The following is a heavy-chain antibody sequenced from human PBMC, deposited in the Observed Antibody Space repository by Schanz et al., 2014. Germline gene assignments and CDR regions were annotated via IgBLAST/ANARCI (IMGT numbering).Heavy chain of an antibody. CDR3: ARGGGPEDVFDI. J-gene: IGHJ3*02. CDR1: GYTFTGYY. D-gene: IGHD5-12*01. Sequence: QVQLVQSGDEVKKPGASVKVSCKASGYTFTGYYMHWVRQAPGQGLEWMGWINPNSGTTNYAQKFQGWVTMTRDTSISTAYMELSSLRSDDTAVYYCARGGGPEDVFDIWGQGTILTVSS. V-gene: IGHV1-2*04. CDR2: INPNSGTT.